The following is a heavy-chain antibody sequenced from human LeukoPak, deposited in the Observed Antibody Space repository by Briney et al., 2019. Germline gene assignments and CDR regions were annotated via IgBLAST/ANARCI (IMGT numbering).Heavy chain of an antibody. V-gene: IGHV1-8*01. J-gene: IGHJ5*02. CDR3: ARVVRRGYNWFDP. D-gene: IGHD3-10*01. CDR2: MNPNSGNT. CDR1: GNTFTSYD. Sequence: ASVKASCKASGNTFTSYDVNWVRQATGQGLEWMGWMNPNSGNTGYAQKFQGRVTMTRNTSISTAYMELSSLRSEDTAVYYCARVVRRGYNWFDPWGQGTLVTVSS.